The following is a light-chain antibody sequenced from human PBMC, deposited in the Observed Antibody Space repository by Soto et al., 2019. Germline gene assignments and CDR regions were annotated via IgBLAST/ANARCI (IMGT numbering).Light chain of an antibody. CDR1: QRVSAY. CDR2: YAS. Sequence: EIVLTQSPATLSLSPGERATLSCRARQRVSAYLAWYRQRPGQAPRLLIYYASYRATDIPPRFSGSGSGTDFTLTISSLEPEDFAVYYCQQRHSWPPPLTFGQGTRLDIK. J-gene: IGKJ5*01. CDR3: QQRHSWPPPLT. V-gene: IGKV3-11*01.